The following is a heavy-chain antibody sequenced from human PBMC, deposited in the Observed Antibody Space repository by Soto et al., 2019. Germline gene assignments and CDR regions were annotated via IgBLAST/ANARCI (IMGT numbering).Heavy chain of an antibody. CDR3: ARQGYYDILTGYYYYMDV. J-gene: IGHJ6*03. CDR2: IYYSGST. D-gene: IGHD3-9*01. V-gene: IGHV4-39*01. Sequence: LSLTCTVSGGSVSSSSYYWGWIRQPPGKGLEWIGSIYYSGSTYYNPSLKSRVTISVDTSKNQFSLKLSSVTAADTAVYYCARQGYYDILTGYYYYMDVWGKGTTVTVSS. CDR1: GGSVSSSSYY.